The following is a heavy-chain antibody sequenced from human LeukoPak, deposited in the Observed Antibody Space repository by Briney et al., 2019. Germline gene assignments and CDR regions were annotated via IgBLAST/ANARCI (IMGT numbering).Heavy chain of an antibody. J-gene: IGHJ4*02. Sequence: GGSLRLSCAASGFTFRNHWMHWVRQTPGKGLVWVSRISSDGSSTTYADSVKGRFTISRDNAKDTLYLQMNNLRAEDTAMYYCARDQRVTGRPDIDYWGQGTLVIVSS. CDR1: GFTFRNHW. CDR2: ISSDGSST. V-gene: IGHV3-74*03. D-gene: IGHD6-6*01. CDR3: ARDQRVTGRPDIDY.